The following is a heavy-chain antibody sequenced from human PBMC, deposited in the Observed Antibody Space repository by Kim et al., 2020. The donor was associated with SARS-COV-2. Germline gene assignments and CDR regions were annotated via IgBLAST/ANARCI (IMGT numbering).Heavy chain of an antibody. J-gene: IGHJ4*02. CDR2: RGST. Sequence: RGSTNYTPSLKSRVIISLDTSKNQFFLQLSSVTAADAAVYYCARDRQPYYWGQGTLVTVSS. D-gene: IGHD1-1*01. CDR3: ARDRQPYY. V-gene: IGHV4-34*01.